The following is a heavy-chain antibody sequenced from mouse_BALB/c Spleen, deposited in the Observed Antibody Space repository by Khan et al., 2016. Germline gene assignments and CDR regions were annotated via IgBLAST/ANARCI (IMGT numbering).Heavy chain of an antibody. Sequence: EVQLQESGGGLVQPGGSLKLSCAASGFDFSRYWMNWVRQAPGKGLEWIGEINSDSSTINYTPSLKDKFIISRDNAKNTLYLQMSKVRSEDTALYYCAREGEVRRPWFAYWGQGTLVTVSA. J-gene: IGHJ3*01. CDR3: AREGEVRRPWFAY. CDR2: INSDSSTI. CDR1: GFDFSRYW. V-gene: IGHV4-1*02. D-gene: IGHD2-14*01.